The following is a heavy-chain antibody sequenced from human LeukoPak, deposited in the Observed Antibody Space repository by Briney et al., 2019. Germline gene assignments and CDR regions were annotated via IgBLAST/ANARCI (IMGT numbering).Heavy chain of an antibody. D-gene: IGHD1-26*01. CDR3: PGADSGSHSHFHY. J-gene: IGHJ4*02. V-gene: IGHV4-38-2*01. CDR1: GYSLSKCYY. CDR2: IYHSGRN. Sequence: AETLPLTCAVSGYSLSKCYYWGWIRQAPGKRAEWIATIYHSGRNYYNPSLISRSTISIDRSKNEFSLNVTSVPAADTDRCSFPGADSGSHSHFHYWGQGMLVTVSS.